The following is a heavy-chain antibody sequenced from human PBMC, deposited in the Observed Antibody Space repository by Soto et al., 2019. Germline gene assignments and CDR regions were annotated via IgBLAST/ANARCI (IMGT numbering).Heavy chain of an antibody. CDR3: ARSLHGVVAATNWFDP. Sequence: TSETLSLTCIVSGGSISSGGYYWSWIRQHPGKGLEWIGYIYYNGNAYYNPSLRDRVFMSVDTSKNQFSLKLTSVTAADTAVYFCARSLHGVVAATNWFDPWGQGTLVTVSS. J-gene: IGHJ5*02. CDR1: GGSISSGGYY. CDR2: IYYNGNA. V-gene: IGHV4-31*03. D-gene: IGHD2-15*01.